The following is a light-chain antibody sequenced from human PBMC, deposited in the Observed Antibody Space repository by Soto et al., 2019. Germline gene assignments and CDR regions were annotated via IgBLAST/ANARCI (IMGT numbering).Light chain of an antibody. CDR3: TSWTTSTTMI. Sequence: QSALTQPASVSGSPGQSITISCTGTSSDIGAYNFVSWYQQHPGKAPKRMLYDVNIRPSGVSNRFSGSKSGNTASLTISGLQAEDEADYYCTSWTTSTTMIFGGGTKLTVL. J-gene: IGLJ2*01. CDR1: SSDIGAYNF. V-gene: IGLV2-14*03. CDR2: DVN.